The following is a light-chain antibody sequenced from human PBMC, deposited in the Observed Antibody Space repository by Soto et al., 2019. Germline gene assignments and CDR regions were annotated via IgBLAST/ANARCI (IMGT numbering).Light chain of an antibody. J-gene: IGLJ1*01. V-gene: IGLV1-40*01. CDR3: QSYDTSLSAV. CDR2: GNS. CDR1: GSNIGAGYD. Sequence: QSVLTQAPSVSGAPGQRVTISCTGSGSNIGAGYDVHWYQQLPGTAPKLLIYGNSNRPSGVPDRFSGSKSGTSASLAITGLQAEDEADYYCQSYDTSLSAVFGTGTKLTVL.